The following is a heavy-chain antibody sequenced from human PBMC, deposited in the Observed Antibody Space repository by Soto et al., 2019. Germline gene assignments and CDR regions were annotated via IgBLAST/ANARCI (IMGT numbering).Heavy chain of an antibody. CDR1: VYTFTGYY. D-gene: IGHD1-26*01. J-gene: IGHJ4*02. Sequence: ASVKVSCKASVYTFTGYYIHLVRQAPGQGLEWMGWINPNSGGTNYAQKFQGRVTMTRDTSISAAYMELSRLRSDDTAVYYCARDLSWSYSDWGQGTLVTVSS. V-gene: IGHV1-2*02. CDR3: ARDLSWSYSD. CDR2: INPNSGGT.